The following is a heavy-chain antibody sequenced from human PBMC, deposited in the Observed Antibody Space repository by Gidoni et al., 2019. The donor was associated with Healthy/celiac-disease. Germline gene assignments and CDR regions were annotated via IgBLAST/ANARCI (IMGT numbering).Heavy chain of an antibody. J-gene: IGHJ4*02. D-gene: IGHD4-17*01. V-gene: IGHV5-51*01. Sequence: EVQLVQSGAEVKKPGESLKISCKGSGYSFTSYWIGWVRHMPGKGLEWMGIIYPGDSDTRYSPSFQGQVTISADKSISTAYLQWSSLKASDTAMYYCARLISGSDYGDYFDYWGQGTLVTVSS. CDR2: IYPGDSDT. CDR1: GYSFTSYW. CDR3: ARLISGSDYGDYFDY.